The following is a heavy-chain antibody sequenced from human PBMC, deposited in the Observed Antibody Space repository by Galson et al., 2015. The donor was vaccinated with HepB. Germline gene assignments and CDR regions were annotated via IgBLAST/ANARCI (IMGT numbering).Heavy chain of an antibody. J-gene: IGHJ5*02. V-gene: IGHV4/OR15-8*01. Sequence: SGAEVKKPGESLRISCKGSGYSFTSYWISWVRQPPGKGLEWIGEIYHSGSTNYNPSLKSRVTISVDKSKNQFSLKLSSVTAADTAVYYCARDIVVVPAAIMPTERRWFDPWGQGTLVTVSS. D-gene: IGHD2-2*02. CDR3: ARDIVVVPAAIMPTERRWFDP. CDR1: GYSFTSYW. CDR2: IYHSGST.